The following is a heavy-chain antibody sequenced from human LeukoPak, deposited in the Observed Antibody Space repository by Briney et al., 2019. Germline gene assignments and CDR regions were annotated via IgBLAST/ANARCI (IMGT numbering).Heavy chain of an antibody. CDR2: ISSGSTYI. V-gene: IGHV3-21*04. J-gene: IGHJ4*02. D-gene: IGHD3-3*01. CDR3: ARVVGVALDY. Sequence: PGGSLRLSCVASGFTFSSYSMNWVRQAPGKGVEWVSSISSGSTYIYYADSVKGRFTLSRDNAKNSLYLQMNSPRAEDTAVYYCARVVGVALDYWGQGTLVSVSS. CDR1: GFTFSSYS.